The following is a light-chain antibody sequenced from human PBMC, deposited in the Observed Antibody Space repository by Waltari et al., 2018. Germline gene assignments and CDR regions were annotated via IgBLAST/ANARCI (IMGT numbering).Light chain of an antibody. Sequence: QSVLTQPPSASGPPGPRVTLPCSGSRSNIGSNYVYWYQQLPGTAPKPPIYRNNQRPSGVPDRFSGSKSGTSASLAISGLRSEDEADYYCAAWDDSLSGRVFGGGTKVTVL. CDR1: RSNIGSNY. CDR2: RNN. V-gene: IGLV1-47*01. CDR3: AAWDDSLSGRV. J-gene: IGLJ3*02.